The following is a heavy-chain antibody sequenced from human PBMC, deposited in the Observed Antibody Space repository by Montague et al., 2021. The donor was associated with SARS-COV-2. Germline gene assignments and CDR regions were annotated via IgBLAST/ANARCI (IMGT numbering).Heavy chain of an antibody. CDR1: GFTGDGNY. CDR3: ARGEQQQLNFYYYYYGMDV. D-gene: IGHD6-13*01. J-gene: IGHJ6*02. CDR2: ISSGGST. Sequence: SLSLSCAASGFTGDGNYVRWVRPAAGKGLEWVPVISSGGSTYYANSVKGRFTISRDNSKNTLYLQMNSLRAEDTAVYYCARGEQQQLNFYYYYYGMDVWGQGTTVTVSS. V-gene: IGHV3-53*01.